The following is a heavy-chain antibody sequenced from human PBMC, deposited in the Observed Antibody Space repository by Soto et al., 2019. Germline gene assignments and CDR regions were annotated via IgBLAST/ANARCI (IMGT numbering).Heavy chain of an antibody. CDR2: IIPILGIA. J-gene: IGHJ3*02. D-gene: IGHD6-19*01. Sequence: SVKVSCKASGGTFSSYTISWVRQAPGQGLEWMGRIIPILGIANYAQKFQGRVTITADKSTSTAYMELSSLRSEDTAVYYCARSLAVADAFDIWGQGTMVTVSS. CDR3: ARSLAVADAFDI. V-gene: IGHV1-69*02. CDR1: GGTFSSYT.